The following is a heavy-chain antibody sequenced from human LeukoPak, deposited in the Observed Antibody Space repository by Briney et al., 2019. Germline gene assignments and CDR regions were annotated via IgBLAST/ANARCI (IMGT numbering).Heavy chain of an antibody. CDR1: GESFSDYF. Sequence: SETLSLTCAVSGESFSDYFWNWIRQSPGKGLEWIGEINHSGSTNYNPSLKSRVTVSVDPAKNQLSLKLRSVTAADTAVYYCARGGGVAVADYFFDFWGQGTLVTVSS. D-gene: IGHD6-19*01. J-gene: IGHJ4*02. V-gene: IGHV4-34*01. CDR3: ARGGGVAVADYFFDF. CDR2: INHSGST.